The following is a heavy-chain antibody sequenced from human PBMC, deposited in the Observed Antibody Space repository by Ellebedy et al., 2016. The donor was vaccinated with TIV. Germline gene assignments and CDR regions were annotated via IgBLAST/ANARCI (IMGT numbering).Heavy chain of an antibody. CDR3: AKDQSHVNALGGYFEY. J-gene: IGHJ4*02. CDR1: GFTFSRYG. D-gene: IGHD3-22*01. Sequence: GESLKISCAASGFTFSRYGLIWVRQTPGKGLEWVSFISAIGLSTYYADSVKGRFTISRDNSKNTLSLQTNNLRAEDTAVYYCAKDQSHVNALGGYFEYWGQGTLVSVSS. CDR2: ISAIGLST. V-gene: IGHV3-23*01.